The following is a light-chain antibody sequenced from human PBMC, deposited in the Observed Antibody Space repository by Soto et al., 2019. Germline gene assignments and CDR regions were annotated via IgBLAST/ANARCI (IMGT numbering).Light chain of an antibody. CDR1: QGISSY. CDR2: AAS. J-gene: IGKJ2*01. Sequence: AIRMTQSPSSFSASTGVRVTITCRASQGISSYLAWYQQKPGKAPKLLIYAASTLQSGVPSRFSGSGSGIDFTLTISCLQSEDFATYYCQQYYSYPYTFGQGTKLEIK. CDR3: QQYYSYPYT. V-gene: IGKV1-8*01.